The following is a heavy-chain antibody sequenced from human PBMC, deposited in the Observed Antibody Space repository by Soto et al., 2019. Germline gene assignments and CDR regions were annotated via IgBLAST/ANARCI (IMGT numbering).Heavy chain of an antibody. CDR1: GYSFTSYW. V-gene: IGHV5-51*01. CDR3: VREGQWLVWDEQSWFDP. CDR2: IYPGDSDT. J-gene: IGHJ5*02. D-gene: IGHD6-19*01. Sequence: GEALKISCKGSGYSFTSYWIGWVRQMPGKGLEWMGIIYPGDSDTRYSPSFQGQVTISADKSISTAYLQWSSLKASDTAMYYCVREGQWLVWDEQSWFDPWGQGTLVTVSS.